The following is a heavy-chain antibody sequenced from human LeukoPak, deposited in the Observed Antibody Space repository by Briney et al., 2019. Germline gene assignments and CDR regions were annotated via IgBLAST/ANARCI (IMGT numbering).Heavy chain of an antibody. CDR1: GVSFSGYY. CDR3: TFRGVAAGTGWFDS. J-gene: IGHJ5*01. CDR2: INHSGST. Sequence: KPSETLSLTCAVYGVSFSGYYWSWIRQPPGKGLEWVGEINHSGSTNYNPSLKSRVTISVDTSKNQFSLKLSSVSAADTAVYHCTFRGVAAGTGWFDSWGQGSLVTVSS. D-gene: IGHD6-13*01. V-gene: IGHV4-34*01.